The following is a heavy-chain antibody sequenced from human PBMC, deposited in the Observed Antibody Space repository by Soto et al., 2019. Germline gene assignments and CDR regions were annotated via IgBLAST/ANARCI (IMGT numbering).Heavy chain of an antibody. CDR1: GGSFSGYY. V-gene: IGHV4-34*01. D-gene: IGHD2-2*01. J-gene: IGHJ6*03. Sequence: SETLSLTCAVYGGSFSGYYWSWIRQPPGKGLEWIGEINHSGSTNYNPSLKSRVTISVDTSKNQFSLKLSSVTAADTAVYYCASKSKKRLFVVPAAMFYYYYYMDVWGKGTTVTVSS. CDR2: INHSGST. CDR3: ASKSKKRLFVVPAAMFYYYYYMDV.